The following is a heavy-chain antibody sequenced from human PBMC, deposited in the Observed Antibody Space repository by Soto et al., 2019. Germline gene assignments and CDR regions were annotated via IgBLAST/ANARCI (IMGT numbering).Heavy chain of an antibody. CDR3: AREWGTGFYHFDS. Sequence: PSETLSLTXAVSGYSISTGFTWGWIRQPPRKGLEWIGSIYHSGSTYYNLSLKSRVTISADTSKNQISLKLISVTAADTTLYYCAREWGTGFYHFDSWGQGTLVTVSS. CDR1: GYSISTGFT. D-gene: IGHD6-19*01. J-gene: IGHJ4*02. CDR2: IYHSGST. V-gene: IGHV4-38-2*02.